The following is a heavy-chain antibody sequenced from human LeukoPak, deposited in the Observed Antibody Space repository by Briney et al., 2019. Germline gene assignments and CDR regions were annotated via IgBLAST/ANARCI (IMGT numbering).Heavy chain of an antibody. CDR1: GFTVSSNY. D-gene: IGHD1-26*01. V-gene: IGHV3-66*01. J-gene: IGHJ4*02. CDR3: ASSSGSGRGSYDY. Sequence: GGSLRLSCAASGFTVSSNYMSWVRQAPGKGLEWASVIYSGGSTYYADSVKGRFTISRDNSKNTLYLQMNSLRAEDTAVYYCASSSGSGRGSYDYWGQGTLVTVSS. CDR2: IYSGGST.